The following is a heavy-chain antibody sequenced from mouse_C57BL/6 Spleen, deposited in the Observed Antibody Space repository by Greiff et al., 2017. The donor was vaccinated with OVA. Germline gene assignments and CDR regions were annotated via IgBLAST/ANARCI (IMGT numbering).Heavy chain of an antibody. J-gene: IGHJ1*03. D-gene: IGHD2-1*01. Sequence: QVHVKQSGAELVRPGASVTLSCKASGYTFTDYEMHWVKQTPVHGLEWIGAIDPETGGTAYNQKFKGKAILTADKSSSTAYMELRSLTSEDSAVYYCTSFGNYVWYFDVWGTGTTVTVSS. CDR1: GYTFTDYE. V-gene: IGHV1-15*01. CDR3: TSFGNYVWYFDV. CDR2: IDPETGGT.